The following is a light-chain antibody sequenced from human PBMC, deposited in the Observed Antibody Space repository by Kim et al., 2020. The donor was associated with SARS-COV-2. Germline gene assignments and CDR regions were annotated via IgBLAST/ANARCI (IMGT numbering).Light chain of an antibody. CDR3: MQRIEFPYT. CDR2: TLS. CDR1: RSLFDRNDGSTY. V-gene: IGKV2-40*01. J-gene: IGKJ2*01. Sequence: DIVMTQTPLSLPVTPGEPASISCRSSRSLFDRNDGSTYLDWYVQKPGQSPQLLIYTLSYRPSGVPDRFSGSGSGTYFTLKISRVEAEDVGLYYCMQRIEFPYTFGPGTKLEI.